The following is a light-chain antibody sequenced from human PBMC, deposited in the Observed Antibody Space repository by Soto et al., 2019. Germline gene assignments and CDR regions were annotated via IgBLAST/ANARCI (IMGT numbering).Light chain of an antibody. CDR1: SSDVGGYNY. V-gene: IGLV2-14*01. J-gene: IGLJ1*01. CDR2: DVS. CDR3: SSYISSSIYV. Sequence: QSALTQPASVSGSPGQSITISCTGTSSDVGGYNYVSWYQQHPGKAPKLMIYDVSNGPSGVSNRFSGSKSGNTASLTISGLQAEYEADYYCSSYISSSIYVFGTGTKVTVL.